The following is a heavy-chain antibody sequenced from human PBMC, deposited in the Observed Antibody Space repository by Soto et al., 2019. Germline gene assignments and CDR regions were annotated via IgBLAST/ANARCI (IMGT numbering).Heavy chain of an antibody. V-gene: IGHV3-7*03. Sequence: EVQLVESGGGLVQPGGSLRLSCAASGFTFSSYWMSWVRQAPGKGLEWVANIKQDGSEKYYVDSVKGRFTISRDNARNSLYLQRNSPRAEDTAVYYCARLTGVGYSYCYGSYYYFDYWGQGTLVTVS. D-gene: IGHD5-18*01. J-gene: IGHJ4*02. CDR1: GFTFSSYW. CDR3: ARLTGVGYSYCYGSYYYFDY. CDR2: IKQDGSEK.